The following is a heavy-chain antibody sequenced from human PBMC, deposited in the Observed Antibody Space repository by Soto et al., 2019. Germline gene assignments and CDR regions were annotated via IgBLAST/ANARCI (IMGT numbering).Heavy chain of an antibody. Sequence: EQLQQWGAGLLKPSETLSLTCAVYGGSFSGYYWSWIRQPPGKGLEWIGEINHSGSTNYNPSLKSRVTISVDTSKNQFSLKLSSVTAADTAVYYCARGVRDSSSWYIYYFDYWGQGTLVTVSS. CDR1: GGSFSGYY. V-gene: IGHV4-34*01. D-gene: IGHD6-13*01. CDR2: INHSGST. CDR3: ARGVRDSSSWYIYYFDY. J-gene: IGHJ4*02.